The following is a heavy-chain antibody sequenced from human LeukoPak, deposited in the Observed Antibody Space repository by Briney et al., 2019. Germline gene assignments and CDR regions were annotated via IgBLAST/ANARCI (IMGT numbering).Heavy chain of an antibody. D-gene: IGHD3-3*01. CDR3: ARDPAIFGVVIVYYMDV. Sequence: SVKVSCKASGGTFSSYAISWVRQAPGQGLEWMGGIIPIFGTANYAQKFQGRVTITTDESTSTAYMELSSLRSEDTAVYYSARDPAIFGVVIVYYMDVGGKGTTVTVSS. J-gene: IGHJ6*03. CDR1: GGTFSSYA. CDR2: IIPIFGTA. V-gene: IGHV1-69*05.